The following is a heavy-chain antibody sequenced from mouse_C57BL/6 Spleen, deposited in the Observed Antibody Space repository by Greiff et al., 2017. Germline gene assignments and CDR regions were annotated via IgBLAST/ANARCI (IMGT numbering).Heavy chain of an antibody. CDR2: ISDGGSYT. V-gene: IGHV5-4*01. CDR3: ARDRGGYDNYAMDY. D-gene: IGHD2-2*01. J-gene: IGHJ4*01. CDR1: GFTFSSYA. Sequence: EVQGVESGGGLVKPGGSLKLSCAASGFTFSSYAMSWVRQTPEKRLEWVATISDGGSYTYYPDNVKGRFIISRDNAKNNLYLQMSHLKSEDTAMYYCARDRGGYDNYAMDYWGQGTSVTVSS.